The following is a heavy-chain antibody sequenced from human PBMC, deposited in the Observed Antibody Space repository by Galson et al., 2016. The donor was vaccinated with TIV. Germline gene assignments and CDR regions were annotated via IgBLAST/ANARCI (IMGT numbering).Heavy chain of an antibody. D-gene: IGHD3-22*01. CDR1: GYRFTNHW. CDR2: IYPGDSDT. CDR3: ARLEGYDDSASDY. V-gene: IGHV5-51*01. Sequence: QSGAEVKKPGESLKISCKASGYRFTNHWIGWVRQMPGKGLEWMGVIYPGDSDTRYSPSFQGQFTISADKSSSTAHLQWSSLKASDTAMYYCARLEGYDDSASDYWGQGTLVTVSS. J-gene: IGHJ4*02.